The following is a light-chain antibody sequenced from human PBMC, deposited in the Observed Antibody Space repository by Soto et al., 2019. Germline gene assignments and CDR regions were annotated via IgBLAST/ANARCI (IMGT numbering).Light chain of an antibody. J-gene: IGLJ1*01. V-gene: IGLV2-14*01. CDR1: SSDVGAYNY. CDR2: EVN. CDR3: ASYAGSRTYV. Sequence: QSALTQPASVSGSPGQSITISCTGTSSDVGAYNYVSWYQQHPGKAPKLMIYEVNNRPSGVSNRFSGSKSASTASLTISGLQAEDEGDYYCASYAGSRTYVFGSGTKVTVL.